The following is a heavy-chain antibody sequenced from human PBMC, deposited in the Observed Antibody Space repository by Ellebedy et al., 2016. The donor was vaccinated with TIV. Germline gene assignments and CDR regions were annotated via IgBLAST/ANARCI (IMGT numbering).Heavy chain of an antibody. D-gene: IGHD4-17*01. CDR3: ARDPGGGGNYGDNWFDP. J-gene: IGHJ5*02. V-gene: IGHV3-66*01. CDR2: IYTDVGT. CDR1: GFTVSSYF. Sequence: PGGSLRLSCAASGFTVSSYFMSWVRQAPGKGLEWLSIIYTDVGTNYADSVKGRFTISRDTSKNTLSLQMNSLIVEDTAVYYCARDPGGGGNYGDNWFDPWGQGTLVTVSS.